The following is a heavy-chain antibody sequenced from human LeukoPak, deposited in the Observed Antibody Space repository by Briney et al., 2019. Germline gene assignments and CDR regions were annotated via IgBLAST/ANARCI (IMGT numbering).Heavy chain of an antibody. CDR2: IYYSGST. J-gene: IGHJ6*03. CDR3: ARVPPEYSRSWYIDSAMDV. CDR1: GGSISSYY. V-gene: IGHV4-59*01. D-gene: IGHD6-13*01. Sequence: SETLSLICTVSGGSISSYYWSWIRQPPGKGLEWIGYIYYSGSTNYNPSLKSRVTISVDTSKNQFSLKLSSVTAADTAVYYCARVPPEYSRSWYIDSAMDVWGKGTTVTVSS.